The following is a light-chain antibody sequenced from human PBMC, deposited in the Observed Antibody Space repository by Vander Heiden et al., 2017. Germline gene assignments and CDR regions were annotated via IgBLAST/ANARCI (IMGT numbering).Light chain of an antibody. CDR2: DNN. CDR1: RPNIGAGYG. CDR3: QSYDSSLSAYV. Sequence: HSVLTQPPSVSGTPGRRVTRSCTGGRPNIGAGYGVHWYQQFPGTAPNLLIYDNNTRPSGVPDRFSGSKSAASASLAITGLQAQDAADYYCQSYDSSLSAYVFGTGTKVTVL. J-gene: IGLJ1*01. V-gene: IGLV1-40*01.